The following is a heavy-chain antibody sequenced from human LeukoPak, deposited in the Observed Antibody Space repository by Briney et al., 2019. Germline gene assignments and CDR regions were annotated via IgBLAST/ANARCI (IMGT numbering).Heavy chain of an antibody. J-gene: IGHJ4*02. Sequence: GGSLRLSCAASGFPFSSYAMSWVRQAPGKGLEWVSGISGSGGSTYYADSVKGRLTISRDNSKNTLYLQMSSLRAEDTAVYYCAKDSSRGSYYYFDYWGQGTLVTVSS. CDR3: AKDSSRGSYYYFDY. V-gene: IGHV3-23*01. CDR2: ISGSGGST. D-gene: IGHD1-26*01. CDR1: GFPFSSYA.